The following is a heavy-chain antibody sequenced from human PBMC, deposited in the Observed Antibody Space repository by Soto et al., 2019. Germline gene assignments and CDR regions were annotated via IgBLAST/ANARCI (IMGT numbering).Heavy chain of an antibody. CDR3: ARDRTTTTQSYSSSSYQYFQH. V-gene: IGHV1-69*13. CDR2: IIPIFGTA. D-gene: IGHD6-6*01. Sequence: ASVKVSCKASGGTFSSYAISWVRQAPGQGLEWMGGIIPIFGTANYAQKFQGRVTITADESTSTAYMELSSLRSEDTAVYYCARDRTTTTQSYSSSSYQYFQHWGQGTLVTVSS. CDR1: GGTFSSYA. J-gene: IGHJ1*01.